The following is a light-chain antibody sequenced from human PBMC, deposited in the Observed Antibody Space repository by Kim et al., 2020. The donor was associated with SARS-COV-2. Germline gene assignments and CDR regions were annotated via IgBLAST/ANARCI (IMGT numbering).Light chain of an antibody. CDR3: SSYAGANNVV. Sequence: GESVTISCTGTSTNVGQYNYIYWYQQLPGKAPKLMIYDVNRRPSGVPDRFSGSKSGNTASLTVSGLQAEDEANYYCSSYAGANNVVFGGGTQLTVL. CDR1: STNVGQYNY. V-gene: IGLV2-8*01. CDR2: DVN. J-gene: IGLJ2*01.